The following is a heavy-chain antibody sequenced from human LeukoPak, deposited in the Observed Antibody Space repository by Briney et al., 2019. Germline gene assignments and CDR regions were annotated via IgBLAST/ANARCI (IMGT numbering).Heavy chain of an antibody. CDR3: ARGYYDSSGYYEGYSFDY. J-gene: IGHJ4*02. Sequence: GGSLRLSCAASGFTFSNFSVSWVRQAPGKGLEYVSAISSNGGSTYYANSVKGRFTISRDNSKNSLYLQMGSLRAEDMAVYYCARGYYDSSGYYEGYSFDYWGQGTLVTVSS. CDR1: GFTFSNFS. V-gene: IGHV3-64*01. CDR2: ISSNGGST. D-gene: IGHD3-22*01.